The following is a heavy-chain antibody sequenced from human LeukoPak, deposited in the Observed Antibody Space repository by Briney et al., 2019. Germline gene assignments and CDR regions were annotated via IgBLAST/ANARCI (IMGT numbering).Heavy chain of an antibody. CDR3: ARFAYCGTGCWYYFGY. J-gene: IGHJ4*02. D-gene: IGHD2-21*02. Sequence: PSETLSLTCTVSGGSINGYYWSWIRQSPGTGLECIGYIYPSGRTSANPSLTGRITISADTSKNQFSLNLISVTAADTAVYYCARFAYCGTGCWYYFGYWGRGALVTVSS. CDR1: GGSINGYY. V-gene: IGHV4-4*09. CDR2: IYPSGRT.